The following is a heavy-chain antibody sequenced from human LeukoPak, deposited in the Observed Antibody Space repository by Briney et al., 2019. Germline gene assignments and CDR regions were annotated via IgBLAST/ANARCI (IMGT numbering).Heavy chain of an antibody. J-gene: IGHJ4*02. CDR2: IYTSGST. CDR3: ARVVRDDILTGYYIDY. D-gene: IGHD3-9*01. Sequence: SETLSLTCTVSGGSISSGSYYWSWIRQPAGKGLEWIGRIYTSGSTNYNPSLKSRVTISVDTSKNQFSLKLISVTAADTAMYYCARVVRDDILTGYYIDYWGQGTLVTVSS. V-gene: IGHV4-61*02. CDR1: GGSISSGSYY.